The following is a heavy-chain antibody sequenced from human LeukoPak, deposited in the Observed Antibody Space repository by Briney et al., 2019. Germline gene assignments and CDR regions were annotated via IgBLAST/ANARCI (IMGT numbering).Heavy chain of an antibody. CDR1: GFTVSSNY. CDR3: ARFVVDPPFLSDY. CDR2: IYSGGST. D-gene: IGHD2-2*01. V-gene: IGHV3-66*01. Sequence: GGSPRLSCAASGFTVSSNYMSWVRQAPGKGLEWVSVIYSGGSTYYADSVKGRFTISRDNSKNTLYLQMNSLRAEDTAVYYCARFVVDPPFLSDYWGQGTLVTVSS. J-gene: IGHJ4*02.